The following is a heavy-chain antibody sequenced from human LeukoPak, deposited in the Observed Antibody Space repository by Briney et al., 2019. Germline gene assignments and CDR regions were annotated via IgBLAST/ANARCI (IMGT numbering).Heavy chain of an antibody. V-gene: IGHV3-23*01. D-gene: IGHD3-3*01. Sequence: GGSLRLSCAASGFTFSSYAMSWVRQAPGKGLEWVSAISGSGGSTYYADSVKGRFTISRDNSKNTLYLQMNSLRAEDTAVYYCAKGTGDDFWSGYCAFDIWGQGTMVTVSS. CDR3: AKGTGDDFWSGYCAFDI. CDR2: ISGSGGST. CDR1: GFTFSSYA. J-gene: IGHJ3*02.